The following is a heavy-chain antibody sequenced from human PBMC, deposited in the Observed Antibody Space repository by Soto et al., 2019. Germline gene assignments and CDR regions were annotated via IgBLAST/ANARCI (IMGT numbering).Heavy chain of an antibody. CDR3: VRESYPAKAFDI. Sequence: EVQLVESGGGLVKPGESLRLSCAASGFTFSNYNINWVRQAPGKGLEWVSSIRSRSIDMYYADSVKGRFTISRDDAKNSLSLQMNGLRAEDTAVYFCVRESYPAKAFDIWGQGKMVSFSS. D-gene: IGHD2-2*01. CDR2: IRSRSIDM. V-gene: IGHV3-21*01. CDR1: GFTFSNYN. J-gene: IGHJ3*02.